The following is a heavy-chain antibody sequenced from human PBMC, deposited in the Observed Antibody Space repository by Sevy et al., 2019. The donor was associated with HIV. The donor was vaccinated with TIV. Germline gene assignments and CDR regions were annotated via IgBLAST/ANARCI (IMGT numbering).Heavy chain of an antibody. J-gene: IGHJ4*02. CDR2: TSYDGSSK. CDR3: ARDAGGGNSFDY. D-gene: IGHD2-15*01. CDR1: GFTFGTYA. V-gene: IGHV3-30-3*01. Sequence: GGSLRLSCAASGFTFGTYAMFWVRQAPGKGLEWVTLTSYDGSSKYYADSVKGRFTISRDNSKKKLYLQMNSLRAEDTVLYYCARDAGGGNSFDYWGQGTLVTVSS.